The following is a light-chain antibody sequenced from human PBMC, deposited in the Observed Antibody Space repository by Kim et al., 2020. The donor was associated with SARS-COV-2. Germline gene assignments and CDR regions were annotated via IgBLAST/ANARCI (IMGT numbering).Light chain of an antibody. CDR3: VAWDDSLNGSV. V-gene: IGLV1-44*01. J-gene: IGLJ3*02. CDR1: RSNIGSNV. CDR2: SND. Sequence: ELTQPPSASGTPGQRVTISCSGSRSNIGSNVVNWYQQLPGTAPKLLIYSNDYRPSGVPARFSGSKSGTSASLAISGLQSEDEADYYCVAWDDSLNGSVFGGGTKSPS.